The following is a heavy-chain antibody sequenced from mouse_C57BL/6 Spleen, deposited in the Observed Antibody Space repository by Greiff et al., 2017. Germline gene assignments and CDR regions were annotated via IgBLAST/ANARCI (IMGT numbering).Heavy chain of an antibody. Sequence: QLQQSGPELVKPGASVKISCKASGYTFTDYYMNWVKQSHGKSLEWIGDINPNNGGTSYNQKFKGKATLTVDKSSSTAYMELRSLTSEDSAVYYCARLGRTYYAMDYWGQGTSVTVSS. CDR1: GYTFTDYY. CDR3: ARLGRTYYAMDY. J-gene: IGHJ4*01. CDR2: INPNNGGT. D-gene: IGHD3-3*01. V-gene: IGHV1-26*01.